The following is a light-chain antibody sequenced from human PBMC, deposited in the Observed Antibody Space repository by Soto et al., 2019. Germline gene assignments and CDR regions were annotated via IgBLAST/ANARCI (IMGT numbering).Light chain of an antibody. Sequence: EIVLTQSPGTLSLSPGEGATLSCRASQSISSNFLAWYQQRRGQAPRLLIHGASNRATGIPDRFSGSGSGTDFTLTTTRLEPEDFAVYYCQQYGGSPRTFGQGTKVEVK. J-gene: IGKJ1*01. V-gene: IGKV3-20*01. CDR3: QQYGGSPRT. CDR1: QSISSNF. CDR2: GAS.